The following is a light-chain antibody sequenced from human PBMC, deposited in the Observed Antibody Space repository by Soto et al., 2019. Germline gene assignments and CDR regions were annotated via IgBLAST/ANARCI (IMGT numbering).Light chain of an antibody. CDR1: QSVSSSQ. V-gene: IGKV3-20*01. CDR2: GAS. J-gene: IGKJ5*01. CDR3: QQYGNSAIT. Sequence: DIVFTQSPGTLSLSPGERATLSCRASQSVSSSQLAWYQQKPGQAPRLLVYGASSRATGIPERFSGSVSGTDFTLTISRLEPEDFAVYYCQQYGNSAITFGQGTRLEI.